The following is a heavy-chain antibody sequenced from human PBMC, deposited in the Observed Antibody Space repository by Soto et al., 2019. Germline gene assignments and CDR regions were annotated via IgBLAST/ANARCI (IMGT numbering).Heavy chain of an antibody. CDR2: IYHSGST. CDR1: GGSISSSHW. CDR3: ASSGGGEDY. J-gene: IGHJ4*02. Sequence: QVQLQESGPGLVKPSGTPSLSCAVSGGSISSSHWWTWVRQPPGKGLEWIGEIYHSGSTNYNPSLKSRVTISVDTSRNQFSLNLSSVTAADTAVYYCASSGGGEDYWGQGILVTVSS. D-gene: IGHD3-16*01. V-gene: IGHV4-4*02.